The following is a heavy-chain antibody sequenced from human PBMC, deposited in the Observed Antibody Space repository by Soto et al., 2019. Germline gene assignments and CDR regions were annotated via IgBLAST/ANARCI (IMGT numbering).Heavy chain of an antibody. CDR2: INPNSGGT. Sequence: GASVKVSCKASGYTFTGYYMHWVRQAPGQGLEWMGWINPNSGGTNYAQKFQGWVTMTRDTSISTAYMDLSSLRSEDTSIYYCARAISGYVTWGQGTLVTVSS. D-gene: IGHD5-12*01. J-gene: IGHJ5*02. CDR3: ARAISGYVT. V-gene: IGHV1-2*04. CDR1: GYTFTGYY.